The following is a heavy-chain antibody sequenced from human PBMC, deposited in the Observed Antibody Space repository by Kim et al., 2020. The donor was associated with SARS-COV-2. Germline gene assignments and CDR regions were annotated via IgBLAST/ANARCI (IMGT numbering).Heavy chain of an antibody. D-gene: IGHD4-4*01. CDR3: ARNHSYSFDY. CDR1: GFTFSGYY. J-gene: IGHJ4*02. Sequence: GGSLRLSCAASGFTFSGYYMPWVRQAPGQGLEWVANIKPDGSETSYVDSVMGRFTISRDNAKKSLYLQMNSLRAEDTAMYYCARNHSYSFDYWGQGTLVTVSS. CDR2: IKPDGSET. V-gene: IGHV3-7*01.